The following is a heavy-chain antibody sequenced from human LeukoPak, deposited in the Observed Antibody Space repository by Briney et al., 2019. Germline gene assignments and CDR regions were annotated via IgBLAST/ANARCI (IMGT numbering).Heavy chain of an antibody. Sequence: GGSLRLSRAASGFTFDDYAMHWVRQAPGKGLEWVSGISWNSGSIGYADSVKGRFTISRDNAKNSLYLQMNSLRAEDTALYYCAKDLGDGSFDYWGQGTLVTVSS. D-gene: IGHD4-17*01. CDR1: GFTFDDYA. J-gene: IGHJ4*02. V-gene: IGHV3-9*01. CDR3: AKDLGDGSFDY. CDR2: ISWNSGSI.